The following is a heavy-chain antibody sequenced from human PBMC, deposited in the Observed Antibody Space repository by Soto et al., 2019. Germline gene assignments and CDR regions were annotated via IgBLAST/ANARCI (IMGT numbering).Heavy chain of an antibody. J-gene: IGHJ6*02. V-gene: IGHV3-15*07. CDR2: VKSRTDGGTT. CDR1: GFTFSSGW. Sequence: EVQLVESGGGLVKPGGSLRLSCVASGFTFSSGWMNWVRQAPGKGLEWVGRVKSRTDGGTTDYAAPVKGRFTISRDDSKNTLYLQMNTLKTEDTAVYYCTTDLNAKLWVGESYPYGVEVWGQGTTVTVSS. CDR3: TTDLNAKLWVGESYPYGVEV. D-gene: IGHD3-10*01.